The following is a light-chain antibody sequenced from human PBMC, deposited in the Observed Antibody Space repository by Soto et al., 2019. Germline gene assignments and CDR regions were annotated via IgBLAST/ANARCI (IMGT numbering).Light chain of an antibody. J-gene: IGKJ1*01. V-gene: IGKV1-39*01. CDR3: QQSYRTPPT. CDR2: AAS. CDR1: QSISIY. Sequence: DIQMTQSPSSLSASVGDRVTITCRASQSISIYLNWYQQKPEKAPKLLIYAASSLQSGVPSRFSGSGSGTDFTLAISSLQPEDFATYYCQQSYRTPPTFGQGTKVEIK.